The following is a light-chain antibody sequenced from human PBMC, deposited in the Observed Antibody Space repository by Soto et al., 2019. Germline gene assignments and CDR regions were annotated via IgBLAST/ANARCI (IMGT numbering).Light chain of an antibody. CDR3: SSYTSVSTWL. CDR2: EVT. CDR1: SSDVGGYNY. Sequence: QSALTQPPSASGSPGQSVTISCTGTSSDVGGYNYVSWYQQYPGKAPKVIISEVTNRPSGVPNRFSGSKSGNTASLTISGLQAEDEADYYCSSYTSVSTWLFGGGTKVTVL. V-gene: IGLV2-14*01. J-gene: IGLJ2*01.